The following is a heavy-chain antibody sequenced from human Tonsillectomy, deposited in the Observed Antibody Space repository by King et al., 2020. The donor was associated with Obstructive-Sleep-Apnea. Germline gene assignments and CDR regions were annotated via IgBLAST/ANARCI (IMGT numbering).Heavy chain of an antibody. CDR1: GFTFSSYA. V-gene: IGHV3-33*06. CDR2: IWNDGSYE. J-gene: IGHJ3*02. D-gene: IGHD6-13*01. CDR3: AKGEGYGSSPDAFDS. Sequence: VQLVESGGGVVQPGKSLRLSCAASGFTFSSYAMHWVRQAPGKGLEWVAAIWNDGSYEFYAASVKGRFTISRDNFKKTLYLQMNHLRVEDTSVYYCAKGEGYGSSPDAFDSWGHGTMVIVSS.